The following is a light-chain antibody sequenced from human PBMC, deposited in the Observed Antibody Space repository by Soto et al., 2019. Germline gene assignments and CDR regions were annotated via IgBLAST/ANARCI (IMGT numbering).Light chain of an antibody. Sequence: DIQLTQSPSTLSASVEDRVTISCRASQTISGWLAWYQQKPGKAPQLLIYDASSLESGVPSRFSGNGSGTEFTLTISSLQPDDFATYYCQQYNSYWTFGQGTKVEIK. CDR1: QTISGW. CDR2: DAS. J-gene: IGKJ1*01. V-gene: IGKV1-5*01. CDR3: QQYNSYWT.